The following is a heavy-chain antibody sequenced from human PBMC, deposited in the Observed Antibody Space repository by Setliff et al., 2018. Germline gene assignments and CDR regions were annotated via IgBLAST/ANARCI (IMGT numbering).Heavy chain of an antibody. Sequence: ASVKVSCKASGYTFSNYGITWVRQAPGQGLEWMGWISAYSGNTKYEQKLQGRVTMTTDTSTTTAYLELRSLTSDDTAVYYCARERIYDGLNYNGMDVWGQGTTVTVSS. CDR2: ISAYSGNT. CDR1: GYTFSNYG. CDR3: ARERIYDGLNYNGMDV. D-gene: IGHD3-3*01. V-gene: IGHV1-18*01. J-gene: IGHJ6*01.